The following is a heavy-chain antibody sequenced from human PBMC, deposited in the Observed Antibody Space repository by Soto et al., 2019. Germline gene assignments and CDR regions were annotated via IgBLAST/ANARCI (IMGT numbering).Heavy chain of an antibody. CDR3: AREKKESAVAGIYYYYAMDV. J-gene: IGHJ6*02. Sequence: SQTLSLTCAISGDSVSSNSAAWNWIRQSPSRGLEWLGRTYYRSKWYNDYAVSVKSRITINPDTSKNQFSLQLNSVTPEDTAVYYCAREKKESAVAGIYYYYAMDVWGQGTTGTVS. V-gene: IGHV6-1*01. CDR2: TYYRSKWYN. CDR1: GDSVSSNSAA. D-gene: IGHD6-19*01.